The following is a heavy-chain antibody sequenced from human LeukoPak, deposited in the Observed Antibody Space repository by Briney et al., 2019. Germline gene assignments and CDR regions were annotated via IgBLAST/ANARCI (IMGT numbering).Heavy chain of an antibody. CDR3: ARGGGCSGGSCFGY. CDR1: GGSISGSY. D-gene: IGHD2-15*01. J-gene: IGHJ4*02. V-gene: IGHV4-4*07. CDR2: IYNTGGT. Sequence: PSETLSLTCTVSGGSISGSYWNWVRQPAGKGLEWIGRIYNTGGTNYNPSLKSRVTISVDTSKNQFSLTLTSVTAADTAVYYCARGGGCSGGSCFGYWGQGTLVTVSS.